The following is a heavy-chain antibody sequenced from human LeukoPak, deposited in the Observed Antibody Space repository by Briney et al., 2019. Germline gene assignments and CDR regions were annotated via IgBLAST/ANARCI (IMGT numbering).Heavy chain of an antibody. CDR1: GGSISSYY. J-gene: IGHJ4*02. V-gene: IGHV4-59*01. Sequence: SETLSLTCTVSGGSISSYYWSWIRQPPGKGLEWIGYIYYSGSTNYNPSLKSRVTISVDTSKNQFSLKLSSVTAADTAVYYCARDRVYYDSSGYDYWGQGTQVTVSS. D-gene: IGHD3-22*01. CDR3: ARDRVYYDSSGYDY. CDR2: IYYSGST.